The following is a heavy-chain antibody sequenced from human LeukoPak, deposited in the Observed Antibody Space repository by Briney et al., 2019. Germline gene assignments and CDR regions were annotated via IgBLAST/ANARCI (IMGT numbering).Heavy chain of an antibody. Sequence: PGGSLRLSCAASGFTFSSYGMSWVRQAPGKGLEWVSAISGSGGSTYYADSVKGRFTISRDNSKNTLYLQMNSLRAEDTAVYYCAKVMGLKWELKEPDAFDIWGQGTMVTVSS. CDR3: AKVMGLKWELKEPDAFDI. J-gene: IGHJ3*02. CDR1: GFTFSSYG. V-gene: IGHV3-23*01. D-gene: IGHD1-26*01. CDR2: ISGSGGST.